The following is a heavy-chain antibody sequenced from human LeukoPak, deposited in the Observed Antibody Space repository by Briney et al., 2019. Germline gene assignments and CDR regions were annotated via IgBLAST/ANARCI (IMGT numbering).Heavy chain of an antibody. CDR2: INHRGST. Sequence: TSETLSLTCAIYGGSFSGYYWSWIRQPPGKGLEWIGEINHRGSTNYNPSLKSRVTISVDTSRNSFSLELSSVTAADTAVYYCARGGGYYNALLYYFDYWGQGTLVTVSS. D-gene: IGHD3-3*01. CDR1: GGSFSGYY. V-gene: IGHV4-34*01. J-gene: IGHJ4*02. CDR3: ARGGGYYNALLYYFDY.